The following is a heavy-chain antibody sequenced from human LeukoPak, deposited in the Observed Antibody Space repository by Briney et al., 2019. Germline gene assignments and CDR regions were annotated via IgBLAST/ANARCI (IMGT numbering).Heavy chain of an antibody. V-gene: IGHV1-46*01. CDR2: INPSGGST. D-gene: IGHD3-3*01. CDR3: ARDRKVLRFLEWLTGGLYY. CDR1: GYTFTSYY. J-gene: IGHJ4*02. Sequence: ASVKVSCKASGYTFTSYYMHWVRQAPAQGLEWMGIINPSGGSTSYAQKFQGRVTMTRDMSTSTVYMELSSMRSDDTAVCYCARDRKVLRFLEWLTGGLYYWGQGTLVTASS.